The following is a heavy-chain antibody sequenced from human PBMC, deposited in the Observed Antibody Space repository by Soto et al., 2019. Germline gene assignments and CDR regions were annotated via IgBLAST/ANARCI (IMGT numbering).Heavy chain of an antibody. CDR1: GLPFSDSW. Sequence: EVQLVESGGGLVKPGGPFRLSGAASGLPFSDSWMGGSRRVPGRGLEWVAGILSKTDGGTTDNAAPVKGRFTISRDDSKNTLYLQMNSLKSEDTAVYYCTTYDYIWGNYRYRWAYWGQGTLVTVSS. D-gene: IGHD3-16*02. CDR2: ILSKTDGGTT. J-gene: IGHJ4*02. CDR3: TTYDYIWGNYRYRWAY. V-gene: IGHV3-15*01.